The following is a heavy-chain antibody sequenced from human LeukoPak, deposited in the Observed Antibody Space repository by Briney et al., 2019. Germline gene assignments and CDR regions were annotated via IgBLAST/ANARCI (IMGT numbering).Heavy chain of an antibody. D-gene: IGHD3-9*01. CDR2: IRSKAYGGTT. CDR1: GFTFGDYA. Sequence: GGSLRLSCTASGFTFGDYAMSWVRQAPGKGLEWVGFIRSKAYGGTTEYAASVKGRFIISRDDSKSIVYLQMNSLKTEDTAVYYCTRPSHGYDILTGYWGQGTLVTVSS. J-gene: IGHJ4*02. CDR3: TRPSHGYDILTGY. V-gene: IGHV3-49*04.